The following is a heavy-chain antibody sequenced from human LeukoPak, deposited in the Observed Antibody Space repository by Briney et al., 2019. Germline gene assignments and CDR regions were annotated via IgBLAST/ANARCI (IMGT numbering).Heavy chain of an antibody. J-gene: IGHJ3*02. V-gene: IGHV3-21*01. CDR1: GFTFSSYG. CDR3: AREAPTRAVANDAFDI. CDR2: ISSSSSYI. D-gene: IGHD6-19*01. Sequence: GGSLRLSCAASGFTFSSYGMNWVRQAPGKGLEWVSSISSSSSYIYYADSVKGRFTISRDNAKNSLYLQMNSLRAEDTAVYYCAREAPTRAVANDAFDIWGQGTMVTVSS.